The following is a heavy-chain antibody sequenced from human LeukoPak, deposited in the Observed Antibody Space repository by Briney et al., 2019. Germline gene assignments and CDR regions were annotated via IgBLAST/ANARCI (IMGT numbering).Heavy chain of an antibody. Sequence: GASVKVSCKASGYTFTGYYMHWVRQAPGQGLEWMGWINPNSGGTNYAQKFQGRVTMTRDTSISTAYMELSRLRSDDTAVYYCAREMYDSSGGAFDIWGQGTMVTVSS. J-gene: IGHJ3*02. CDR1: GYTFTGYY. CDR2: INPNSGGT. CDR3: AREMYDSSGGAFDI. V-gene: IGHV1-2*02. D-gene: IGHD3-22*01.